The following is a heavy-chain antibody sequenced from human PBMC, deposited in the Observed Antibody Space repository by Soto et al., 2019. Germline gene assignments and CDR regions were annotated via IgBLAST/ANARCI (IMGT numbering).Heavy chain of an antibody. J-gene: IGHJ5*02. CDR2: TYYRSKWYN. CDR3: ARVEPGSSGWYDGNWLDP. V-gene: IGHV6-1*01. Sequence: SQTLSLTCAISGDSVSSNSAAWNWIRQSPSRGLEWLGRTYYRSKWYNDYAVSVKSRITINPDTSKNQFSLQLNSVTPEDTAVYYCARVEPGSSGWYDGNWLDPWGQGTLVTVSS. CDR1: GDSVSSNSAA. D-gene: IGHD6-19*01.